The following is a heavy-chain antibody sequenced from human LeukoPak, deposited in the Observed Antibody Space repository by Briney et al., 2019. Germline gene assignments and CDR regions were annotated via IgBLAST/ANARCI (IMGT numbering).Heavy chain of an antibody. D-gene: IGHD3-22*01. CDR3: ARRYDTSGRLDY. J-gene: IGHJ4*02. CDR2: IYYIGGT. Sequence: PSETLSLTCTVSGGSIRSYYWSWIRQPPGKGLEWIGYIYYIGGTNYNPSLKSRVTISLDTFKNQFSLKLNSVTAADTAVCYCARRYDTSGRLDYWGQGTLVTVSS. V-gene: IGHV4-59*08. CDR1: GGSIRSYY.